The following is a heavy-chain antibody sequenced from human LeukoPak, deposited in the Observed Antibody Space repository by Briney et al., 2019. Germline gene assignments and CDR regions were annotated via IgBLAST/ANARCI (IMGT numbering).Heavy chain of an antibody. V-gene: IGHV3-7*01. J-gene: IGHJ4*02. Sequence: PGGSLRLSCAASGFTFSNYWMSWVRQAPGKELEWVANIKQDGSEKYYVNSVKGRFTISRDNAKNSLYLQMNSLRAEDTAIYYCAREDDWNYEDYWGQGTLVTVSS. CDR2: IKQDGSEK. CDR3: AREDDWNYEDY. CDR1: GFTFSNYW. D-gene: IGHD1-7*01.